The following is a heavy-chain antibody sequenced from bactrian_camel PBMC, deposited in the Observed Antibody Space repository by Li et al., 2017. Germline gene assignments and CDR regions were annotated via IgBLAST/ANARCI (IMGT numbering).Heavy chain of an antibody. CDR2: VYNGGR. CDR1: GVTPRSSYC. V-gene: IGHV3S55*01. D-gene: IGHD4*01. J-gene: IGHJ6*01. Sequence: VQLVESGGGSVQAGGSLRLSCAYSGVTPRSSYCMGWFRQAPGQEREGVAVVYNGGRYYSDSVKGRFTISQDSAKNTLYLQMNSLRPEDSAIYYCAARLRGGGFYNFRSTEYSAWGQGTQVTVS. CDR3: AARLRGGGFYNFRSTEYSA.